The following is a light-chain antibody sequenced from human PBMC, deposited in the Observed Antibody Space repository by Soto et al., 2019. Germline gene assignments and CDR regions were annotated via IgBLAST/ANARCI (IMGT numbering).Light chain of an antibody. Sequence: ISQGPSSLYACIEDKLTSTARASQSISSYLNWYQQKPGKAPKLLIYAASSLQSGVPSRFSGSGSGTDFTLTISRLQPEDFATYYCQQTDGPPCTFGHGTKVDIK. V-gene: IGKV1-39*01. J-gene: IGKJ1*01. CDR1: QSISSY. CDR3: QQTDGPPCT. CDR2: AAS.